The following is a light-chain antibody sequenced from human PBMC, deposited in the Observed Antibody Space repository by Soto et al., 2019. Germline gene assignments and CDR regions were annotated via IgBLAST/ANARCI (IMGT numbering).Light chain of an antibody. V-gene: IGKV3-11*01. CDR1: QSISRY. CDR2: DAS. Sequence: EIVLTQSPVTLSLSPGERATLSCRASQSISRYLAWYQHKPGQAHRLLIYDASNRATGIPGRFSGSGSGTDFTLNISSLEPEDSAVYFCQQRSNWPITFGQGTRLEIK. CDR3: QQRSNWPIT. J-gene: IGKJ5*01.